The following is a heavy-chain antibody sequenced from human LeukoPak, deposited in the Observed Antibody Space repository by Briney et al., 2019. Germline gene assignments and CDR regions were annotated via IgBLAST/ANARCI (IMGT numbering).Heavy chain of an antibody. D-gene: IGHD6-13*01. CDR3: ARDRGIAAVDY. CDR2: IYSGGST. CDR1: GFTVSSNY. Sequence: EPGGSLRPSCAASGFTVSSNYMSWVRQAPGKGLEWVSVIYSGGSTYYADSVKGRFTISRDNPKNTLYLQMNSLRAEDTAVYYCARDRGIAAVDYWGQGTLVTVSS. V-gene: IGHV3-66*01. J-gene: IGHJ4*02.